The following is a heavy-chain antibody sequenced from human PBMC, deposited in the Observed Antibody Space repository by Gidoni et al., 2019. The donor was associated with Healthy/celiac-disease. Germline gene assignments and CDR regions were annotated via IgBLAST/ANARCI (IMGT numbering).Heavy chain of an antibody. CDR1: GYTFTSYG. CDR2: ISAYNGNT. D-gene: IGHD3-3*01. J-gene: IGHJ5*02. CDR3: ARGGDPPVYYDFWSTNWFDP. V-gene: IGHV1-18*01. Sequence: QVQLVQSGAEVKKPGASVKVSCKASGYTFTSYGISWVRQAPGQGLEGMGWISAYNGNTNYSQKLQGRVTMTTDTSTSTAYMELRSLRSDDTAVYYCARGGDPPVYYDFWSTNWFDPWGQGTLVTVSS.